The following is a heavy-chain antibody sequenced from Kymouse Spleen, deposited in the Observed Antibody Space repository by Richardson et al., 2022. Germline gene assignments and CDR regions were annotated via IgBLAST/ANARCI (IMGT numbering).Heavy chain of an antibody. CDR2: INHSGST. CDR1: GGSFSGYY. V-gene: IGHV4-34*01. Sequence: QVQLQQWGAGLLKPSETLSLTCAVYGGSFSGYYWSWIRQPPGKGLEWIGEINHSGSTNYNPSLKSRVTISVDTSKNQFSLKLSSVTAADTAVYYCARGRYYGSGSYWVYFDYWGQGTLVTVSS. J-gene: IGHJ4*02. D-gene: IGHD3-10*01. CDR3: ARGRYYGSGSYWVYFDY.